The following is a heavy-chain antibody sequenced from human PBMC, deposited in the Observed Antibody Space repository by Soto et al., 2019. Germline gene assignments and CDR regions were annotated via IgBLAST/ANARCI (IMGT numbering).Heavy chain of an antibody. D-gene: IGHD6-19*01. CDR3: ARDRFVAGKGDYYYGMDV. CDR2: IYHSGST. CDR1: GGSISSSNW. Sequence: PSETLSLTCAVSGGSISSSNWWSWVRQPPGKGLEWIGEIYHSGSTNYNPSLKSRVTISVDKSKNQFSLKLSSVTAADTAVYYCARDRFVAGKGDYYYGMDVWGQGTTVTVSS. V-gene: IGHV4-4*02. J-gene: IGHJ6*02.